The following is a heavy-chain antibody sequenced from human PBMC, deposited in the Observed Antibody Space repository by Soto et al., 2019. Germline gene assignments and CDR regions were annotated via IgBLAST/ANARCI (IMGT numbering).Heavy chain of an antibody. CDR2: IMPGSSNI. D-gene: IGHD5-12*01. CDR1: GFTFSIYS. CDR3: AIDKVGSTSVHVSDI. J-gene: IGHJ3*02. Sequence: EVQLVESGGGLVQPGGSLRLTCAASGFTFSIYSMNWVRQAPGKGLEWVSHIMPGSSNIFYADSVKGRFTISRDNAKNSRYLQMNSLRAEDTALYYCAIDKVGSTSVHVSDIWGQGTMVTVSS. V-gene: IGHV3-48*01.